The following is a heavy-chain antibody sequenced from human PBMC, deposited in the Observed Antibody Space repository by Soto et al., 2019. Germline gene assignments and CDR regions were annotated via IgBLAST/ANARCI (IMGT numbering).Heavy chain of an antibody. J-gene: IGHJ6*02. CDR2: INHSGST. CDR1: GGSISSGGYS. CDR3: ARAHYGDYGYGMAV. D-gene: IGHD4-17*01. V-gene: IGHV4-30-2*01. Sequence: QLQLQESGSGLVKPSQTLSLTCAVSGGSISSGGYSWSWIRQPPGKGLEWIGYINHSGSTYYNPSLKSRVSKAEARSKNGFSVKLSYVSAADTAVYYCARAHYGDYGYGMAVWGQGTTVTVSS.